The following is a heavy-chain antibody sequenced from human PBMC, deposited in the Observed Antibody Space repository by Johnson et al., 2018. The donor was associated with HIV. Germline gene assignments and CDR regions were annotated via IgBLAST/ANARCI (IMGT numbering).Heavy chain of an antibody. J-gene: IGHJ3*02. CDR2: IYSGGTT. V-gene: IGHV3-66*01. CDR1: GFTVSSNY. CDR3: AREALPRGLQSSFGGAFDI. D-gene: IGHD4-23*01. Sequence: VHLVESGGGLVHPGGSLRLSCAASGFTVSSNYMSWVRQAPGKGLEWVSVIYSGGTTYYADSVKGRFTISRDTSENTVYLQMNSLRADDTAVYYCAREALPRGLQSSFGGAFDIWGQGTMVTVSS.